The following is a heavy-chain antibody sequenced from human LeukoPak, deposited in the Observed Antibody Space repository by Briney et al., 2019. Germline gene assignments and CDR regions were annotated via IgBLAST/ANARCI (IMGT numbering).Heavy chain of an antibody. D-gene: IGHD6-6*01. Sequence: SETLSLTCTVSGDSITPYYWIWIRQPPGKGLEWLGYIYYSGSTNYNPSLKSRVTISVDTSKNQFSLKLSSLTAADTAVYYCARLIAARPRYYFDYWGQGTLVTVSS. CDR2: IYYSGST. CDR1: GDSITPYY. CDR3: ARLIAARPRYYFDY. J-gene: IGHJ4*02. V-gene: IGHV4-59*01.